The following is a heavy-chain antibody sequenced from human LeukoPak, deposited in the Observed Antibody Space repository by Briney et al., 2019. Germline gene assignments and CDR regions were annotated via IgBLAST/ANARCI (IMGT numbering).Heavy chain of an antibody. V-gene: IGHV3-74*01. CDR1: GFTFSNYW. J-gene: IGHJ4*02. Sequence: GGSLRLSCAASGFTFSNYWMHWVRQVPGKGLVWVSRNDGSATFYADSVKGRFTISRDNAKNTLFLQINSLRAEDTAVYYCAREILAPGKTHDYWGQGTLVTVSS. CDR3: AREILAPGKTHDY. CDR2: NDGSAT.